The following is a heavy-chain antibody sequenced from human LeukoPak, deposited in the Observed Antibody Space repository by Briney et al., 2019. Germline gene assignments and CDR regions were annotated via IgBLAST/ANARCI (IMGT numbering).Heavy chain of an antibody. CDR3: AGQYAAYDAFDF. Sequence: TLSLTCTVSAYSITRNYYWGWIRQPPGKGLEWIASISHGASTYYNPSLQSRVTMSVDTSKNQFSLKLSSVTAADTAVYYCAGQYAAYDAFDFWGQGTPVTVSS. J-gene: IGHJ4*02. CDR2: ISHGAST. D-gene: IGHD5-12*01. CDR1: AYSITRNYY. V-gene: IGHV4-38-2*02.